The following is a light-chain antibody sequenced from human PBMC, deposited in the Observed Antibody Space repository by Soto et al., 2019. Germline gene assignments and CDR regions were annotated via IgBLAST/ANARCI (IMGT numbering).Light chain of an antibody. V-gene: IGLV2-14*01. CDR2: EVS. J-gene: IGLJ1*01. CDR1: SSDVGGYNY. Sequence: QSALTQPASVSGSPGQSITISCTGTSSDVGGYNYVSWYQQHPGKAPKLMIYEVSNRPSGVSNRFSGSKSGNTASLTISGLQAEDEADYYCSSYTSSSTLDFGTGTKVPS. CDR3: SSYTSSSTLD.